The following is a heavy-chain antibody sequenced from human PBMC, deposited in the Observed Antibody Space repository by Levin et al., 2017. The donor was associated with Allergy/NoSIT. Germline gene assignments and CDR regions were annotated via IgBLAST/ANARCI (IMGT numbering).Heavy chain of an antibody. CDR1: GFTFSSYA. CDR3: ASPRSYYYDSSGYLADAFDI. V-gene: IGHV3-23*01. CDR2: ISGSGGST. Sequence: GGSLRLSCAASGFTFSSYAMSWVRQAPGKGLEWVSAISGSGGSTYYADSVKGRFTISRDNSKNTLYLQMNSLRAEDTAVYYCASPRSYYYDSSGYLADAFDIWGQGTMVTVSS. D-gene: IGHD3-22*01. J-gene: IGHJ3*02.